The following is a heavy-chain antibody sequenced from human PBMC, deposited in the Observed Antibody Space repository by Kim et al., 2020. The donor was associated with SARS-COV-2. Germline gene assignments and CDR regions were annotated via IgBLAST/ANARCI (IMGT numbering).Heavy chain of an antibody. CDR2: IYYSGST. D-gene: IGHD2-8*01. Sequence: SETLSLTCTVSGGSISSGGYYWSWIRQHPGKGLEWIGYIYYSGSTYYNPSLKSRVTISVDTSKNQFSLKLSSVTAADTAVYYCARDSHGPDAFDIWGQGTMVTVSS. V-gene: IGHV4-31*03. CDR3: ARDSHGPDAFDI. J-gene: IGHJ3*02. CDR1: GGSISSGGYY.